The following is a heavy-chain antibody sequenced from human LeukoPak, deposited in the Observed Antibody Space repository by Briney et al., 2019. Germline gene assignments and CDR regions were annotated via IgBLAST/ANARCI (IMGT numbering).Heavy chain of an antibody. CDR1: GFTFSSYA. V-gene: IGHV3-23*01. CDR2: ISGSGGST. Sequence: QSGGSLRLSCAASGFTFSSYAMSWVRQAPGKGLEWVSAISGSGGSTYYADSVKGRFTISRDNSKNTLYLQMNSLRAEDTAVYYCARFQVAYYDPSGFDPWGQGSLVTVSS. D-gene: IGHD3-3*01. J-gene: IGHJ5*02. CDR3: ARFQVAYYDPSGFDP.